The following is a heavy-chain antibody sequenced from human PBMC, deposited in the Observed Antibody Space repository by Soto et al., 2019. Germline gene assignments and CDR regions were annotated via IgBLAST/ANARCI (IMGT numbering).Heavy chain of an antibody. CDR3: GRGVIVGATLNLDY. Sequence: QVQLVESGGGVVQPGRSLRLSCAASGFTFSSYAMHWVRQAPGKGLEWVAVISYDGSNKYYADSVKGRFTISRDNSKNTLYLEMNSLRAEDTAVYYCGRGVIVGATLNLDYWGQGTLVTVSS. V-gene: IGHV3-30-3*01. CDR2: ISYDGSNK. CDR1: GFTFSSYA. D-gene: IGHD1-26*01. J-gene: IGHJ4*02.